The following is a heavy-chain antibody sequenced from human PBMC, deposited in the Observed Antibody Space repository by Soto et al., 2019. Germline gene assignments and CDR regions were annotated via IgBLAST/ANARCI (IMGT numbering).Heavy chain of an antibody. CDR1: GYTFTGYY. CDR2: INPNSGGT. V-gene: IGHV1-2*02. J-gene: IGHJ6*02. Sequence: ASVKVSCKASGYTFTGYYMHWVRQAPGQGLEWMGWINPNSGGTNYAQKFQGRVTMTGDTSISTAYMELSRLRSDDTAVYYCARERILTGYTYYYYYGMDVWGQGTTVTVSS. CDR3: ARERILTGYTYYYYYGMDV. D-gene: IGHD3-9*01.